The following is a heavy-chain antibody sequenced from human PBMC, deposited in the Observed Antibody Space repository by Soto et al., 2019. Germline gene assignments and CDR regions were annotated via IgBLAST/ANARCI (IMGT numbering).Heavy chain of an antibody. CDR2: IYFSGTT. D-gene: IGHD6-13*01. J-gene: IGHJ4*02. V-gene: IGHV4-59*01. CDR3: ARSIAAAGTTLFDS. Sequence: PSETLSLTCTVSGGSINSYYWSWIRQPPGKGLEWIAYIYFSGTTNYNPSLKSRVTISVDTSKNQFSLKLSSVTAADTAIYYCARSIAAAGTTLFDSWGQGTLVTVSS. CDR1: GGSINSYY.